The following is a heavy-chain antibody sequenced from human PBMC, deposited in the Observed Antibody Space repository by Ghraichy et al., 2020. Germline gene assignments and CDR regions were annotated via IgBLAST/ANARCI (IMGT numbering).Heavy chain of an antibody. CDR3: ARGLRTKRGQLVRGLFDY. CDR2: INHSRST. Sequence: SETLSLTCAVYGGSFSNYYWNWIRQSPGKGLEWIGEINHSRSTNYNPSLKSRVTISVDTSKNQFSLKLSSVTAADTAVYYCARGLRTKRGQLVRGLFDYWGQGTLVTVSS. J-gene: IGHJ4*02. CDR1: GGSFSNYY. V-gene: IGHV4-34*01. D-gene: IGHD6-6*01.